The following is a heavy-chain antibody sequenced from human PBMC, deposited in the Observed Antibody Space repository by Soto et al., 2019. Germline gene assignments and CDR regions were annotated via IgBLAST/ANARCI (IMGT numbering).Heavy chain of an antibody. CDR2: ITSSSSAI. CDR3: ERDTNTGTYHFNY. D-gene: IGHD1-1*01. V-gene: IGHV3-21*01. CDR1: GFTFSSYT. Sequence: EVQLLESGGGLVKPGGSLRLSCAASGFTFSSYTMNWVRQAPGKGLEWVSSITSSSSAIYYADSVRGRFTISRDNAKNSLYLQMNSLRAEDAAVDYCERDTNTGTYHFNYWGQGTLVTVSS. J-gene: IGHJ4*02.